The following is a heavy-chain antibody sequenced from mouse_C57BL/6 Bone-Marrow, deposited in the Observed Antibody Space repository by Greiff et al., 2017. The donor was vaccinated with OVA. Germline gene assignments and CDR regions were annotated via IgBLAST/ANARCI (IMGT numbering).Heavy chain of an antibody. CDR2: IHPNSGST. V-gene: IGHV1-64*01. CDR1: GYTFTSYW. J-gene: IGHJ3*01. CDR3: ARSPIYYDSAWFAY. D-gene: IGHD2-4*01. Sequence: QVQLQQSGAELVKPGASVKLSCKASGYTFTSYWMHWVKQRPGQGLEWIGMIHPNSGSTNYNEKFKSKATLTVDKSSSTAYMQLSSLTSEDSAVYYCARSPIYYDSAWFAYWGQGTLVTVSA.